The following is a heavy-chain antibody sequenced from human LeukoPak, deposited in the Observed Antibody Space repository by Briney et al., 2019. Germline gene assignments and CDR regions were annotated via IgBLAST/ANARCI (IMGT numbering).Heavy chain of an antibody. CDR3: SRDVSLVLVPAEVPPILEY. J-gene: IGHJ4*02. CDR2: ISSKGYGGTT. V-gene: IGHV3-49*03. D-gene: IGHD3-9*01. Sequence: GGSLRLSCRGSGFSFADYDMSWFRQAPGKGLEWIGLISSKGYGGTTEYGASVKGRFTISRDDSKSIAYLQMKSLKTKDTSVYYCSRDVSLVLVPAEVPPILEYWGQGTLVTVSS. CDR1: GFSFADYD.